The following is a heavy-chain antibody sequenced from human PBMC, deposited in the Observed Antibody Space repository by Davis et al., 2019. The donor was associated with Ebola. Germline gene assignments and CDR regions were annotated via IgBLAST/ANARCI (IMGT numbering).Heavy chain of an antibody. CDR3: ARLNDFWSGGVYMDV. CDR2: IDPSDSYT. D-gene: IGHD3-3*01. CDR1: GYSFTSYW. J-gene: IGHJ6*03. V-gene: IGHV5-10-1*01. Sequence: GESLKISCKGSGYSFTSYWISWVRQMPGKGLEWMGRIDPSDSYTNYSPSFQGHVTISADKSISTAYLQWSSLKASDTAMYYCARLNDFWSGGVYMDVWGKGTTVTVSS.